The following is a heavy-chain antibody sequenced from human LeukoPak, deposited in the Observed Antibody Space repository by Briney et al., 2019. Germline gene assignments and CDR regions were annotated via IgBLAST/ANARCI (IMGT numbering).Heavy chain of an antibody. D-gene: IGHD2-15*01. Sequence: PGGSLRPSCAASGFTFSSYAMHWVRQAPGKGLEWVAVISYDGSNKYYADSVKGRFTISRDNSKNTLYLQMNSLRAEDTAVYYCARGWLHCSGGSCFDYWGQGTLVTVSS. CDR2: ISYDGSNK. CDR1: GFTFSSYA. J-gene: IGHJ4*02. CDR3: ARGWLHCSGGSCFDY. V-gene: IGHV3-30*04.